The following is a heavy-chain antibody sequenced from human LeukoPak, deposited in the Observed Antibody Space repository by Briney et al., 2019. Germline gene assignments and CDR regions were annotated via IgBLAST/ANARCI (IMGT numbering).Heavy chain of an antibody. D-gene: IGHD1-26*01. CDR2: IWYDGSDK. CDR3: ARGERGDY. J-gene: IGHJ4*02. V-gene: IGHV3-33*01. CDR1: GFTFSSYG. Sequence: GGSLRLSCAASGFTFSSYGMHWVRQAPGKGLEWVAVIWYDGSDKYYADSVKGRFTISRDNAKNSLYLQMNSLRAEDTAVYYCARGERGDYWGQGTLVTVSS.